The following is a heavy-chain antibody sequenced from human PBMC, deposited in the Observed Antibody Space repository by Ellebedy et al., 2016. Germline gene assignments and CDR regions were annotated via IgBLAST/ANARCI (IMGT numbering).Heavy chain of an antibody. V-gene: IGHV3-11*06. CDR3: ARDYYWGYKGTFDL. Sequence: GESLKISCVASGFNFRDSDISWIRQAPGKGLEWISYISRSSSYVNYADSVRGRFTISRDNAENSLYLQMNSLRADDTAVYYCARDYYWGYKGTFDLWGQGTLVTVAS. CDR2: ISRSSSYV. CDR1: GFNFRDSD. D-gene: IGHD5-24*01. J-gene: IGHJ4*02.